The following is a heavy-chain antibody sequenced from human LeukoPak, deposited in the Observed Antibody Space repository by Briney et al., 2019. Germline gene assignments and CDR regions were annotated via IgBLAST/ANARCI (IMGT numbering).Heavy chain of an antibody. CDR3: ARDTGSSGWYSYFDY. J-gene: IGHJ4*02. CDR1: GGSISSYY. Sequence: SETLSLTCTVSGGSISSYYWSWIRQPAGKGLEWIGRIYTSGSTNYNPSLKSRVTMSVDTSKNQFSLKLSSVTAADTAVYYCARDTGSSGWYSYFDYWGQGTLVTVSS. CDR2: IYTSGST. V-gene: IGHV4-4*07. D-gene: IGHD6-19*01.